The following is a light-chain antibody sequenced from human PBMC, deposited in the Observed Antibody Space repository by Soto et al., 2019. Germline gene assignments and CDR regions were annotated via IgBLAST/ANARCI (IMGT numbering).Light chain of an antibody. CDR2: WAS. Sequence: DIVMTQSPDSLAVSLGERATINCKSSQTILYNSNSKNYLAWYQRKPGQPPKLLIYWASTRESGVPDRFSGSGSGTDFTLTISSLQAEDVAVYYCQHYYSAPYTFGQGTRVEIK. CDR1: QTILYNSNSKNY. J-gene: IGKJ2*01. CDR3: QHYYSAPYT. V-gene: IGKV4-1*01.